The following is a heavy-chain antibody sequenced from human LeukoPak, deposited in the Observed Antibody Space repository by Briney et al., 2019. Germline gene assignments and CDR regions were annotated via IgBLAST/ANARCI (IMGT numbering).Heavy chain of an antibody. CDR2: ISYDGNKI. CDR1: GFTFSSYP. Sequence: GGSLRLSCAASGFTFSSYPLHWVRQAPGKGLEWVTLISYDGNKIYYAGSVKGRFTISRDNSKNTLYLQMSSLTAGDTAVYYCVQWELLPTADYWGQGTLVTVSS. V-gene: IGHV3-30-3*01. CDR3: VQWELLPTADY. J-gene: IGHJ4*02. D-gene: IGHD4-23*01.